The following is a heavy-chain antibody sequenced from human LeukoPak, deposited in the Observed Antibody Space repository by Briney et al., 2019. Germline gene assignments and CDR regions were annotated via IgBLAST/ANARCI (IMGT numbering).Heavy chain of an antibody. V-gene: IGHV1-2*02. Sequence: ASVKVSCKASGYTFTGYYMHWVRQAPGQGLEWMGWINTNSGGTNYAQKFQGRVTMTRDTSISTAYMELSSLRSDDTAVYYCARDQGYDSTRLGSYWGQGTLVTVSS. J-gene: IGHJ4*02. CDR1: GYTFTGYY. D-gene: IGHD3-22*01. CDR2: INTNSGGT. CDR3: ARDQGYDSTRLGSY.